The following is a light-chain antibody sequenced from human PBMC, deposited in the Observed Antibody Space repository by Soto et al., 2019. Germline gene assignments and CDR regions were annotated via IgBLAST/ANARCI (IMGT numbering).Light chain of an antibody. CDR1: QSVSTY. V-gene: IGKV3-11*01. Sequence: EIVLTQSPAILSLSPGERATLSCRASQSVSTYLAWYQQKPGQPPRLLIYDASNRAAGIPARFRGSGSGTDFTLTISSLEPEDFAVYYCQQRRNWPLFTFGPGTKVDI. J-gene: IGKJ3*01. CDR2: DAS. CDR3: QQRRNWPLFT.